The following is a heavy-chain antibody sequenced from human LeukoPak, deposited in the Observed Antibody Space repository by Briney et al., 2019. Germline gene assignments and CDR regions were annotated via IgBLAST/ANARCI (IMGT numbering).Heavy chain of an antibody. CDR1: GFTFSSYG. J-gene: IGHJ6*02. CDR2: ISYDGSNK. Sequence: GGSLRLSCAASGFTFSSYGMHWVRQAPGKGLEWVAVISYDGSNKYYADSVKGRFTISRDNSKNTLYLQMNSLRAEDTAVYYCAKDLGPYYYGSGRQYYYYYYGMDVWGQGTTVTVSS. CDR3: AKDLGPYYYGSGRQYYYYYYGMDV. V-gene: IGHV3-30*18. D-gene: IGHD3-10*01.